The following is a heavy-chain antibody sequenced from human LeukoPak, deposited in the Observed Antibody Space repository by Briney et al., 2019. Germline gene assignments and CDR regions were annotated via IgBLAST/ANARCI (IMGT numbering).Heavy chain of an antibody. CDR1: GFPFSTYG. V-gene: IGHV3-30*03. Sequence: PGGSLRLSCAASGFPFSTYGMHWVRQAPGKGLEWVAVISHDETYKNYADSVKGRFTISRDNSKNTVYLQMNSLGVEDTAVYYCARGGFSGTFYYFDNWGQGTLVTVSS. CDR2: ISHDETYK. CDR3: ARGGFSGTFYYFDN. J-gene: IGHJ4*02. D-gene: IGHD1-26*01.